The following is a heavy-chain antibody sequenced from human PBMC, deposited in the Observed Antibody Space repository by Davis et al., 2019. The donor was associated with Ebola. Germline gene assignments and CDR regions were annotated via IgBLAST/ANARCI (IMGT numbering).Heavy chain of an antibody. CDR1: GGSISSSNW. CDR2: IYHSGST. J-gene: IGHJ4*02. CDR3: AGRGIAAAGYDY. D-gene: IGHD6-13*01. V-gene: IGHV4-4*02. Sequence: MPSETLSLTCAVSGGSISSSNWWSWVRQPPGKGLEWIGEIYHSGSTNYNPSLKSRVTISVDKSKNQFSLKLSSVTAANTAVYYCAGRGIAAAGYDYWGQGTLVTVSS.